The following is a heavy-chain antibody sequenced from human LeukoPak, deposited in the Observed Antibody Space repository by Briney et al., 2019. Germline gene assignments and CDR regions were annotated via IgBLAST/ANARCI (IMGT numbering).Heavy chain of an antibody. J-gene: IGHJ3*02. CDR3: ARDPNGDYIGAFDM. CDR1: GFTFSAYA. D-gene: IGHD4-17*01. Sequence: HSGGSLRLSCTASGFTFSAYAMMWVRQAPGKGPEWVSAIRGGGTSEFYADSVKGWFRISRDNSKDTLFLQMNSLRAEDTAVYYCARDPNGDYIGAFDMWGPGTMVTVSS. V-gene: IGHV3-23*01. CDR2: IRGGGTSE.